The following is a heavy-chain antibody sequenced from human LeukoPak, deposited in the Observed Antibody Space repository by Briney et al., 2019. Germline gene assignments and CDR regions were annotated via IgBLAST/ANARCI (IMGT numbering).Heavy chain of an antibody. Sequence: GGSLRLSCAASGFTFSSHWMHWVRQAPGKGLVWVSRINSDGSITTYADSAQGRFTISRDNAKNTLYLQMNSLRAEDTAVHYCARDLRAFCGGECAFHYWGQGTLVTVSS. D-gene: IGHD2-21*01. CDR2: INSDGSIT. CDR1: GFTFSSHW. V-gene: IGHV3-74*01. CDR3: ARDLRAFCGGECAFHY. J-gene: IGHJ4*02.